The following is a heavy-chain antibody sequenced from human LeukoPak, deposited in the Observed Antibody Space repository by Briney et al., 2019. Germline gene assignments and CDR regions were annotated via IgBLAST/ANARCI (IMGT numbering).Heavy chain of an antibody. J-gene: IGHJ4*02. CDR3: AKDIFSRTTTVLPF. D-gene: IGHD4-17*01. CDR2: IRYDGSNK. Sequence: GGSLRLSCAASGFTFSSYGMHWVRQAPGKGLEWVAFIRYDGSNKYYADSVKGRFTISRDNSKNTLYLQMNSLRAEDTAVYYCAKDIFSRTTTVLPFWGQGTLVTVSS. CDR1: GFTFSSYG. V-gene: IGHV3-30*02.